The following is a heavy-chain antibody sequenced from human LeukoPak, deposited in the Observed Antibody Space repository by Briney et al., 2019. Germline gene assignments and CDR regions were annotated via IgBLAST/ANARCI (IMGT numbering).Heavy chain of an antibody. J-gene: IGHJ4*02. CDR1: GGSISSDSHY. Sequence: KPSETLSLTCTVSGGSISSDSHYWGWIRQTPGKGLEWIGSIHYRGNTYNNPSLKSRVTLSVDTSKSQFSLKLSSVTAADTAVYYCARHLYSESYYFWDPGTLVTVSS. V-gene: IGHV4-39*01. D-gene: IGHD1-26*01. CDR3: ARHLYSESYYF. CDR2: IHYRGNT.